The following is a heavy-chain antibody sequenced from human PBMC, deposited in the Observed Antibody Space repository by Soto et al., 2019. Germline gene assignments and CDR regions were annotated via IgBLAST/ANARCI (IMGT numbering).Heavy chain of an antibody. V-gene: IGHV5-51*01. CDR3: ARLGYDSSGYYAEYFQH. CDR2: IYPGDSDT. CDR1: GYSFTSYW. D-gene: IGHD3-22*01. J-gene: IGHJ1*01. Sequence: PGESLKISCKGSGYSFTSYWIGWVRQMPGKGLEWMGIIYPGDSDTRYSPSFQGQVAISADKSISAAYLQWSSLKASDTAMYYCARLGYDSSGYYAEYFQHWGQGTRVTVSS.